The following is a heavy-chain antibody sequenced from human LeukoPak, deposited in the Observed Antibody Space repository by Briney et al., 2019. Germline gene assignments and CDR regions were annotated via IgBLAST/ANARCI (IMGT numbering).Heavy chain of an antibody. D-gene: IGHD4-11*01. CDR2: IYYSGST. J-gene: IGHJ6*03. V-gene: IGHV4-39*01. CDR3: ARSDSSSYYMDV. Sequence: PSETLSLTCTVSGGSISSSSYYWGWIRQPPGKGLEWIGSIYYSGSTYYNPSLKSRVTISVDTSKNQFSLKLSSVTAADTALYYCARSDSSSYYMDVWGKGTTVTVSS. CDR1: GGSISSSSYY.